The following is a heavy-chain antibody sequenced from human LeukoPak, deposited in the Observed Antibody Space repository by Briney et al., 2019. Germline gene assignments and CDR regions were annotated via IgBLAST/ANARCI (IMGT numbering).Heavy chain of an antibody. CDR3: ARGGTGSYYMVKHDY. Sequence: GGSLRLSCAASGFTFSSYWMSWVRQAPGKGLEWVANIKQDGSEKYYVDSVKGRFTISRDNAKNSLYLQMNSLRAEDTAVYYCARGGTGSYYMVKHDYWGQGTLVTVSS. CDR1: GFTFSSYW. CDR2: IKQDGSEK. J-gene: IGHJ4*02. D-gene: IGHD3-10*01. V-gene: IGHV3-7*01.